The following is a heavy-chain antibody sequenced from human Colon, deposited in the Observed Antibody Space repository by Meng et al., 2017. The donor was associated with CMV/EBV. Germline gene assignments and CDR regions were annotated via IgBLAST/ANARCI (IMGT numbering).Heavy chain of an antibody. V-gene: IGHV1-46*01. D-gene: IGHD1/OR15-1a*01. CDR3: ARDLGKTVEEHLLLDF. Sequence: ASVKVSCKASGYTFTSYAMNWVRQAPGQGLEWMGIINPTGDSTTYPQKFQGRVTMTSDTSTSTVYMELSSLKSEDTAMYYCARDLGKTVEEHLLLDFWGQGTLVTVSS. CDR1: GYTFTSYA. J-gene: IGHJ4*02. CDR2: INPTGDST.